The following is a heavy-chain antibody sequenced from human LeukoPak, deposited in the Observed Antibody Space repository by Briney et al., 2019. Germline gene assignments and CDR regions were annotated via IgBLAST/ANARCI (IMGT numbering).Heavy chain of an antibody. CDR1: GYTFTSYD. Sequence: ASVKVSCKASGYTFTSYDINWVRQATGQGLEWMGWMNPNSGNTGYAQKFQGRVTITRNTSISTAYMELSSLRSEDTAVYYCARGPGYSYGPSGYYFDYWGQGTLVTVSS. CDR3: ARGPGYSYGPSGYYFDY. V-gene: IGHV1-8*03. D-gene: IGHD5-18*01. CDR2: MNPNSGNT. J-gene: IGHJ4*02.